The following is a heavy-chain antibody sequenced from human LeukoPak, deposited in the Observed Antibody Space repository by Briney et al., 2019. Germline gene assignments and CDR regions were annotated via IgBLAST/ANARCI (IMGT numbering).Heavy chain of an antibody. CDR2: ISGSGGST. CDR1: GFTFSSYA. CDR3: AKDWGLWGSGSYGYFDY. Sequence: GGSLRLSCAASGFTFSSYAMSWVRQAPGKGLEWVSAISGSGGSTYYADSVKGRFTISRDNSKNTLYPQMNSLRAEDTAVYYCAKDWGLWGSGSYGYFDYWGQGTLVTVSS. J-gene: IGHJ4*02. D-gene: IGHD3-10*01. V-gene: IGHV3-23*01.